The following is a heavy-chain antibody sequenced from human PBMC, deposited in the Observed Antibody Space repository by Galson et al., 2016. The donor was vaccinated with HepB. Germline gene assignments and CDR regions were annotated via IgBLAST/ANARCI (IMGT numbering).Heavy chain of an antibody. D-gene: IGHD6-13*01. CDR1: GYTLTNYW. CDR2: IYPGDSDV. Sequence: QSGAEVKKPGESLQISCKVSGYTLTNYWIGWVRQMPGKGLEWMGIIYPGDSDVRYSPSFQGQVTISADKSISTAYLQWSSLKAADTAMYYCARGAEGFIVAVGDRYFDLEGRGTLVTVSS. V-gene: IGHV5-51*01. J-gene: IGHJ2*01. CDR3: ARGAEGFIVAVGDRYFDL.